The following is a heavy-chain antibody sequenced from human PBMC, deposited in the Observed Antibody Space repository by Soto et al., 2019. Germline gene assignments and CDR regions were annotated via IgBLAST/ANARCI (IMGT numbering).Heavy chain of an antibody. CDR2: INPSGAST. CDR1: GYSFNSYY. CDR3: ASDYNAYQRQHVFDI. J-gene: IGHJ3*02. D-gene: IGHD3-10*01. V-gene: IGHV1-46*02. Sequence: QVQLVQSGAEVKKPGASVKVACKASGYSFNSYYMHWVRQAPGQGPEWMGVINPSGASTSYAQKCQGRVTMPRDTSTSTVYMELSSLRSEDTALYYCASDYNAYQRQHVFDIWGQGTLVTVSS.